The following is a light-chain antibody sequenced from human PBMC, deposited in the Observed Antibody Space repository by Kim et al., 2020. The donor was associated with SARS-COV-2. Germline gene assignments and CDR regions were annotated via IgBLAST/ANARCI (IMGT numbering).Light chain of an antibody. CDR3: QQSYSTPPT. CDR1: QSINGY. Sequence: DIQMTQSPSSLSASVGDRVTLTCRASQSINGYLNWYQHKPGKAPKLLIYTASTLQTGVPSRFSGSGSGTDFTLTISSLQPEDFATYYCQQSYSTPPTFGQGTRLEIK. J-gene: IGKJ5*01. CDR2: TAS. V-gene: IGKV1-39*01.